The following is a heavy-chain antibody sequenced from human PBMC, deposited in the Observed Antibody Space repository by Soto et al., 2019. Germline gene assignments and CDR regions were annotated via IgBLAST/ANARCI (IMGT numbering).Heavy chain of an antibody. D-gene: IGHD6-19*01. Sequence: QVTLKESGPVLVKPTETLTLRCTVSGLSITDSEMGVSWIRQPPGQPLEWLAHIDSSGEKAYRTFLKSRLAISKDTSKSQIVLTRTSMDPADTATYYCARRHLAVAVSPWFDPWGQGIPVTVSS. V-gene: IGHV2-26*01. CDR1: GLSITDSEMG. CDR2: IDSSGEK. CDR3: ARRHLAVAVSPWFDP. J-gene: IGHJ5*02.